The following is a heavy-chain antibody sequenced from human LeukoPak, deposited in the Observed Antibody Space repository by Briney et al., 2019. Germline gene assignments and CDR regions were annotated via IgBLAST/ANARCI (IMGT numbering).Heavy chain of an antibody. CDR3: AKGYYDYVWGSYYFDY. V-gene: IGHV3-23*01. CDR2: ISGSGGST. Sequence: AGSLRLSCAAAGFTFSSYAMSWVRQAPGQGLEWVSAISGSGGSTYYADSGKGRFTISRDNSRDTLYLQMNRLRAEDTAVYYCAKGYYDYVWGSYYFDYWGQGTLVTVSS. J-gene: IGHJ4*02. D-gene: IGHD3-16*01. CDR1: GFTFSSYA.